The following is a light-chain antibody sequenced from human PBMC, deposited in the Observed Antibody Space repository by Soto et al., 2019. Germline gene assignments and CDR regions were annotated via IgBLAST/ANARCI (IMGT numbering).Light chain of an antibody. Sequence: QSVLTQPASVSGSPGQSITISCTGTSSDVGGYNYVSWYQQHPGKAPKLMIYEVNNRPSGVSNRFSGSKSGNTASLTISGLQAGDEADYYCTSYTDSTSVVFGGGTKLTVL. J-gene: IGLJ2*01. CDR1: SSDVGGYNY. V-gene: IGLV2-14*01. CDR3: TSYTDSTSVV. CDR2: EVN.